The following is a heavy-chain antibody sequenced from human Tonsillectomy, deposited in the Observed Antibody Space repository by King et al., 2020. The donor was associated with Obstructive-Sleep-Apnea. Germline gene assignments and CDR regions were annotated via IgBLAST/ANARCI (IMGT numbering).Heavy chain of an antibody. D-gene: IGHD5-18*01. V-gene: IGHV1-46*01. J-gene: IGHJ6*02. Sequence: QLVQSGAEVKKPGASVKVSCKASGYTFTSYYMHWVRQALGQGLEWMGIINPSGGSTSYAQKFQGRVTMTRDTSTSTVYMELSSLRSEDTAVYYCARERSAIARGYYGMDVWGQGTTVTVSS. CDR1: GYTFTSYY. CDR3: ARERSAIARGYYGMDV. CDR2: INPSGGST.